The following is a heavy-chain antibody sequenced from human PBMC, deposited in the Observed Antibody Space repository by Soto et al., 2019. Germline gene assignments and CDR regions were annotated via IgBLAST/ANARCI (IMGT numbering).Heavy chain of an antibody. CDR2: INRDGGST. CDR3: AREPGYYGDFFDY. V-gene: IGHV3-20*04. J-gene: IGHJ4*02. CDR1: GFPFDDYG. Sequence: EVQLVESGGGAVRPGGSLRLSCAASGFPFDDYGMSWVRQAPGKGLEWVSGINRDGGSTGYADSVKGRFTISRDNAKNSLYLQMNSLRAEDTAFYYCAREPGYYGDFFDYWGQGTLVTVSA. D-gene: IGHD4-17*01.